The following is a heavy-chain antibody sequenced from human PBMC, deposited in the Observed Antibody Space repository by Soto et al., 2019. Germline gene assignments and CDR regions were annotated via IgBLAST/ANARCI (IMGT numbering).Heavy chain of an antibody. D-gene: IGHD1-26*01. J-gene: IGHJ6*02. CDR2: ISGSGGST. CDR1: GFTFSSYA. CDR3: AKDEVGAVYYYYYGMDV. V-gene: IGHV3-23*01. Sequence: EVQLLESGGGLVQPGGSLRLSCAASGFTFSSYAMSWVRQAPGKGLEWVSAISGSGGSTYYADSVKGRFTISRDNSKNPWYLQMSSLRAEDTAVYYCAKDEVGAVYYYYYGMDVWGQGTTVTVSS.